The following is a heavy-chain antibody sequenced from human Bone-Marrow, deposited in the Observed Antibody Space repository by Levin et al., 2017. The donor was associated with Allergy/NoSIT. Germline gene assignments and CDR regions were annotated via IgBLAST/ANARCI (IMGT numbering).Heavy chain of an antibody. CDR2: ISGGIGAT. D-gene: IGHD3-10*01. CDR1: GFTFDDFS. CDR3: ARDYAWSFDY. J-gene: IGHJ4*02. Sequence: LSLTCAASGFTFDDFSINWVRQGPGKGLEWISYISGGIGATTYADSVKGRFTISRDNVKNSVYLQMSGLRAEDTAVYYCARDYAWSFDYWSQGTLVTVSS. V-gene: IGHV3-48*01.